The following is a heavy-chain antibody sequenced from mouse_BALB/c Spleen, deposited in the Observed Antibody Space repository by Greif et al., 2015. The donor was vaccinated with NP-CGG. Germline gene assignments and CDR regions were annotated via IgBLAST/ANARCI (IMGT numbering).Heavy chain of an antibody. CDR2: IRNKANGYTA. CDR3: ARDINYDIYWYFDV. D-gene: IGHD2-4*01. CDR1: GFTFTDYY. Sequence: DVMLVESGGGLVQPGGSLRLSCATSGFTFTDYYMSWVRQPPGKALEWLGFIRNKANGYTADYSASVKGRFTISRDNSQSILYLQMNTLRAEDSATYYCARDINYDIYWYFDVWGAGTTVTVSS. J-gene: IGHJ1*01. V-gene: IGHV7-3*02.